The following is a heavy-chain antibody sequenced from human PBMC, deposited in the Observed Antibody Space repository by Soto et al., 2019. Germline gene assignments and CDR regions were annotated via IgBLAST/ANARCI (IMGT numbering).Heavy chain of an antibody. CDR2: IYYSGST. V-gene: IGHV4-61*01. J-gene: IGHJ4*02. CDR3: ARGAPLLTGYSS. CDR1: GGSVSSGSYY. Sequence: PXETLSLTCTVSGGSVSSGSYYWSWIRQPPGKGLEWIGYIYYSGSTNYNPSLKSRVTISVDTSKNQFSLKLSSVTAADTAVYYCARGAPLLTGYSSWGQGTLVTVSS. D-gene: IGHD3-9*01.